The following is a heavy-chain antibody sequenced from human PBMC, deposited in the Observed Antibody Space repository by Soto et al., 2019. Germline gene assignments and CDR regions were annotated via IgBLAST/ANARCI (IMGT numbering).Heavy chain of an antibody. D-gene: IGHD3-10*01. J-gene: IGHJ6*02. CDR1: GYTFIGYY. Sequence: QVQLVQSGAEVKKTGASVKVSCKASGYTFIGYYIHWVRQAPGQGLEWMGWINPNSGGTNYAQRFKGWVTMTRDRSISTAYRELSGLKSDDTAVYYCARVGGGLASLGYYGMDVWGQGTTVTVSS. CDR2: INPNSGGT. V-gene: IGHV1-2*04. CDR3: ARVGGGLASLGYYGMDV.